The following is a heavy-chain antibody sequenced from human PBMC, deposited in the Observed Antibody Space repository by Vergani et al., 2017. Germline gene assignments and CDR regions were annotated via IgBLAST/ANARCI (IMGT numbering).Heavy chain of an antibody. J-gene: IGHJ6*02. D-gene: IGHD2-2*02. CDR1: GGSISSGGYY. Sequence: QVQLQESGPGLVKPSQTLSLTCTVSGGSISSGGYYWSWIRQHPGKGLEWIGYIYYSGSTYYNPSHKSGVTISVDTSKNQFSLKLSSVTAADTAVYYCAREAIKRYYYYGMDVWGQGTTVTVSS. CDR2: IYYSGST. V-gene: IGHV4-31*03. CDR3: AREAIKRYYYYGMDV.